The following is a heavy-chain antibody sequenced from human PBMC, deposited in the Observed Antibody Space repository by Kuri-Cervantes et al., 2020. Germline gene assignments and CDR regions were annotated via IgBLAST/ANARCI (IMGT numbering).Heavy chain of an antibody. Sequence: GESLKISCAASGFTFSSYWMSWVRQPPGKGLEWVANINEDGSKKYYVESVKGRFTISRDNAKNSLYLQMNSLRAEDTAVYYCASGEPAAFDIWGQGTMVTVSS. CDR3: ASGEPAAFDI. J-gene: IGHJ3*02. CDR1: GFTFSSYW. D-gene: IGHD1-14*01. CDR2: INEDGSKK. V-gene: IGHV3-7*03.